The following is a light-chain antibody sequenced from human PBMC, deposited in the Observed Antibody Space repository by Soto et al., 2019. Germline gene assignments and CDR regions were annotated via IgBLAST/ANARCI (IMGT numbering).Light chain of an antibody. J-gene: IGKJ1*01. CDR2: GAS. CDR1: QSVGSS. Sequence: EVVMTQSPAILSVSPGERATLSCRASQSVGSSLAWYQQKPGQAPRLLIYGASTRATGIPARFSGSGSGTEFTLTISSLQSEDFAVYYCQQYNNWPRTFGQGTKVDIK. CDR3: QQYNNWPRT. V-gene: IGKV3-15*01.